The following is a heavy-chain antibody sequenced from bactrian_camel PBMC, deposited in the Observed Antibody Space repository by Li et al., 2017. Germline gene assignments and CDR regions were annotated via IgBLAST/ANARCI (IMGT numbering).Heavy chain of an antibody. CDR1: AYTPANVR. D-gene: IGHD2*01. CDR2: IETFDSP. CDR3: AARAGVYSNSGDCAFVY. J-gene: IGHJ4*01. Sequence: QVQLVESGGGSVQAGGSLRLSCAFDAYTPANVRMAWFRQAPGKERERVATIETFDSPTYADSVKGRFTFSKDNAKNTLYLQMNDLKPEDTAVYYCAARAGVYSNSGDCAFVYWGQGTQVTVS. V-gene: IGHV3S55*01.